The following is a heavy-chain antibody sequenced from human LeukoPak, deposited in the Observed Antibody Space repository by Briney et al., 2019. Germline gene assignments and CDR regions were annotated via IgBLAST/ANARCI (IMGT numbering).Heavy chain of an antibody. V-gene: IGHV4-4*02. CDR2: IYHSGST. Sequence: PSGTLSLTCAVSGGSNSSSNWWSWVRQPPGKGLEWIGEIYHSGSTNYNPSLKSRVTISVDKSKNQFSLKLSSVTAADTAVYYCARGGSSGWKNNWFDPWGQGTLVTVSS. D-gene: IGHD6-19*01. CDR3: ARGGSSGWKNNWFDP. CDR1: GGSNSSSNW. J-gene: IGHJ5*02.